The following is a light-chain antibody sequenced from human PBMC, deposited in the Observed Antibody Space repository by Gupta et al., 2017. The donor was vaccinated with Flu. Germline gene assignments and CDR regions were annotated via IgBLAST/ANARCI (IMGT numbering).Light chain of an antibody. Sequence: EIVLTQSPGTLSLSPGEGATLSCRASQSVASYLAWYQQKTGQAPRLLIYGAPSRATGIPDWFSGSGSGTDFSLTISRLEPEDFAVYYCQHYGTSPTFGQGTKLEIK. CDR1: QSVASY. J-gene: IGKJ2*01. V-gene: IGKV3-20*01. CDR2: GAP. CDR3: QHYGTSPT.